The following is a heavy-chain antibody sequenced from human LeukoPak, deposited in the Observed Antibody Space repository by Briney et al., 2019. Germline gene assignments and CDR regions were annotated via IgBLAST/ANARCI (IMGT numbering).Heavy chain of an antibody. Sequence: ASVKVSCKASGYTFTSYGISWVRQAPGQGREWMGWISAYNGNTNYAQKLQGRVTMTTDTSTSTAYVELRSLRSDDTAVYYCASGAQTSSAYYYYYYYMDVWGKGTTVTVSS. D-gene: IGHD4/OR15-4a*01. V-gene: IGHV1-18*01. J-gene: IGHJ6*03. CDR2: ISAYNGNT. CDR1: GYTFTSYG. CDR3: ASGAQTSSAYYYYYYYMDV.